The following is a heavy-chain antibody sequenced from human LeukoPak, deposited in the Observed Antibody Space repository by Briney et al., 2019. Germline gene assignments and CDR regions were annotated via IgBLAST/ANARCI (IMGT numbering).Heavy chain of an antibody. Sequence: GGSLRLSCAASGFTFSSYGMHWVRQAPGKGLEWVAFIRSDGSIKYYADSVKGRFTISRDNSNNTLYLQLSSLRAEDTAVYYCARDRYSSGWYGDFDCWGQGTLVTVSS. CDR2: IRSDGSIK. D-gene: IGHD6-19*01. CDR3: ARDRYSSGWYGDFDC. J-gene: IGHJ4*02. V-gene: IGHV3-30*02. CDR1: GFTFSSYG.